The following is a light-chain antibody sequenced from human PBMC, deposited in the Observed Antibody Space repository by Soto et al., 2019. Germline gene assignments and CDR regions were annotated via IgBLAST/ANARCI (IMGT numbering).Light chain of an antibody. Sequence: QSVLTQPPSASGTPGQRVTISCSGSSSNIGNKTVHWYQQLPGTAPKLLIYSNFQRPSGVPDRISGSKSGTSASLAISGLQSEDEADYYCAAWDDSLKGYVFGTGTKVTVL. V-gene: IGLV1-44*01. CDR2: SNF. J-gene: IGLJ1*01. CDR3: AAWDDSLKGYV. CDR1: SSNIGNKT.